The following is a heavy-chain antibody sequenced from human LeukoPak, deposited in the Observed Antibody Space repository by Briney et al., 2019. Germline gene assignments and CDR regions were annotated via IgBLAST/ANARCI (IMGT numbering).Heavy chain of an antibody. Sequence: GGSLRLSCAASGLTFSSYAMSWVRQAPGKGLEWVSAISGSGGSTYYADSVKGRFTISRDNSKNTLYLQMNSLRAEDTAVYYCARGDLHYHDSTRRGFDIWGQGTMVTVSS. D-gene: IGHD3-16*01. CDR3: ARGDLHYHDSTRRGFDI. J-gene: IGHJ3*02. CDR1: GLTFSSYA. V-gene: IGHV3-23*01. CDR2: ISGSGGST.